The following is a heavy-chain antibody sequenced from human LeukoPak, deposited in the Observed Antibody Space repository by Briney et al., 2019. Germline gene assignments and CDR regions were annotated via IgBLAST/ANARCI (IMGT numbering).Heavy chain of an antibody. CDR2: IYSGGST. CDR3: ARDLSHSIAAAGTGGVY. V-gene: IGHV3-66*01. J-gene: IGHJ4*02. Sequence: GGSLRLSCAASGFTVSSNYMSWVRQAPGKGLEWVSVIYSGGSTYYADSVKGRFTISRDNTKNTLYLQMNSLRAEDTAVYYCARDLSHSIAAAGTGGVYWGQGTLVTVSS. D-gene: IGHD6-13*01. CDR1: GFTVSSNY.